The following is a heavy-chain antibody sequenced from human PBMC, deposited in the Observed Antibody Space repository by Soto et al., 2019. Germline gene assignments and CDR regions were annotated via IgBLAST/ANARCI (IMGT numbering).Heavy chain of an antibody. D-gene: IGHD3-22*01. CDR2: IYWGDDE. CDR3: AHGYDDTGFNTPGFDS. J-gene: IGHJ4*02. Sequence: QITLKESGPTLVKRTQTLTLTCTFSGFSLDTRGVTVAWIRQPPGKALEWLALIYWGDDERYSPSLKSRLTITKDTPKNQVVLTMTNVDTVDTATYYCAHGYDDTGFNTPGFDSWGQGALVTVSS. V-gene: IGHV2-5*02. CDR1: GFSLDTRGVT.